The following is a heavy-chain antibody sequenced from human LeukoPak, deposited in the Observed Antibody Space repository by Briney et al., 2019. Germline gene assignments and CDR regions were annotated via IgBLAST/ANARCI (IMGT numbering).Heavy chain of an antibody. CDR1: GFTFSDYD. V-gene: IGHV3-23*01. D-gene: IGHD1-26*01. J-gene: IGHJ4*02. CDR2: IGAGYYT. CDR3: AKKLPTASFYFQL. Sequence: WGSLTLSCVASGFTFSDYDRTWVRQAPGKGLEYVSSIGAGYYTFYAGSVKGRFSISRDNSKNTLYLQMNNLRADDTAVYSCAKKLPTASFYFQLWRQGSLVSVSS.